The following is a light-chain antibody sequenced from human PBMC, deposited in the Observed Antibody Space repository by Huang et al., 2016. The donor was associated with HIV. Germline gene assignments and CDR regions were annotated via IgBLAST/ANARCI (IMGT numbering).Light chain of an antibody. CDR3: QQYDNGPIA. CDR1: QSVSSD. Sequence: EIVMTQYPATLSVSPGERATLSCRASQSVSSDVAWYQQKHGQAPRLLIYGASTRVTGVPARFSGSGSGTEFTLTISSLQSEDFAVYYCQQYDNGPIAFGQGTRLEI. CDR2: GAS. J-gene: IGKJ5*01. V-gene: IGKV3-15*01.